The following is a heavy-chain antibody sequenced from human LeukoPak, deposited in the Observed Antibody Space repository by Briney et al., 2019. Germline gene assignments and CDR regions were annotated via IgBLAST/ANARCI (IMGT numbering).Heavy chain of an antibody. D-gene: IGHD4-11*01. V-gene: IGHV4-61*02. CDR2: INTSGST. J-gene: IGHJ6*02. CDR3: ASIQSYYFGLDV. CDR1: AGSLSSGSYY. Sequence: SETLSLTCTVSAGSLSSGSYYWSWLRQPAGTGLEWIGRINTSGSTNYNPSLKSRVTISVDTSKNQFSLKLSSVTAADTAVYYCASIQSYYFGLDVWGQGTTVTVSS.